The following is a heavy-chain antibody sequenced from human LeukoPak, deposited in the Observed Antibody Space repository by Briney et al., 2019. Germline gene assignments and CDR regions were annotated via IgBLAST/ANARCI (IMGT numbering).Heavy chain of an antibody. V-gene: IGHV1-2*02. CDR1: GYTFTDSY. CDR2: INPNGGET. J-gene: IGHJ4*02. CDR3: ARTRGHHATMAYFDY. Sequence: GASVKVSCKASGYTFTDSYIHWVRQAPGQGLEWIGWINPNGGETIYAQKLQGSVTMTRDTSINTAYMELNSLRSDDTAVYFCARTRGHHATMAYFDYWGQGTLVTVSS. D-gene: IGHD3-10*01.